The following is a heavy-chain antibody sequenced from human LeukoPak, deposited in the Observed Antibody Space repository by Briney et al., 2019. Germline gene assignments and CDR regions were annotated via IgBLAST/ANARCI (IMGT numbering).Heavy chain of an antibody. J-gene: IGHJ1*01. CDR2: IKEDGSER. V-gene: IGHV3-7*03. CDR1: AFIFSGHW. Sequence: GGSLRLSCEGSAFIFSGHWMNWVRQTPGKGLEWVASIKEDGSERQYVDSVKGRFSISRDNTKGSLFLQLNSLRAEDTAVYYCAREGYDSSGYPPFQHWGQGTLVTVSS. CDR3: AREGYDSSGYPPFQH. D-gene: IGHD3-22*01.